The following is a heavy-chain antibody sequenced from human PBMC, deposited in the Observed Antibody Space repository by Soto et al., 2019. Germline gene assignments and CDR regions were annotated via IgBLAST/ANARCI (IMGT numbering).Heavy chain of an antibody. Sequence: GGSLSLSCAASGFTFSSYGMHWVRQAPGKGLEWVALIRNDGSNKYYADSVKGRFTISRDNSKNTLYLQMNSLRAEDTAVYYCARDLGVAAIIFDYWGPGTLVTVSS. D-gene: IGHD5-12*01. J-gene: IGHJ4*02. CDR1: GFTFSSYG. CDR3: ARDLGVAAIIFDY. V-gene: IGHV3-30*02. CDR2: IRNDGSNK.